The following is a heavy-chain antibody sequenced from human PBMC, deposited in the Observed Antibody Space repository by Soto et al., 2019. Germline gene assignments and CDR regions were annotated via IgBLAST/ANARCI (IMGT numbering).Heavy chain of an antibody. CDR2: INHSGST. CDR3: ARGGGCYNEIRGFDP. V-gene: IGHV4-34*01. Sequence: QVQLQQWGAGLLKPSETLSLTCAVYGGSFSGYYWSWIRQPPGKGLEWIGEINHSGSTNYNPSLKSRVTISVDTSKNQFSLKLSSVTAADTAVYYCARGGGCYNEIRGFDPWGQGTLVTVSS. CDR1: GGSFSGYY. J-gene: IGHJ5*02. D-gene: IGHD2-15*01.